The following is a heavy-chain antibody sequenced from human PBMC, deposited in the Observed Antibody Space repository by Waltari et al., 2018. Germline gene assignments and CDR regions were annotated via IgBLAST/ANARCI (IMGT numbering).Heavy chain of an antibody. V-gene: IGHV3-23*01. J-gene: IGHJ4*02. CDR1: GFTFNSSS. CDR2: LSGSGAST. Sequence: EMQLLGSGGGLVQPGGSLRLACAACGFTFNSSSMHCVRRGPGKGLEWVSGLSGSGASTYYADSVKGRFTVSRDNSKNILYLQMNSLRIDDTALYYCAKSPTYSGNSYYFDYWGQGSLVTVSS. CDR3: AKSPTYSGNSYYFDY. D-gene: IGHD1-26*01.